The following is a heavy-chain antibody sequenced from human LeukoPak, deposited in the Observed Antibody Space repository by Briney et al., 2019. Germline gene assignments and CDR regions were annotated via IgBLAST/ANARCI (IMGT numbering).Heavy chain of an antibody. J-gene: IGHJ1*01. D-gene: IGHD6-13*01. CDR2: ISSSSSTI. V-gene: IGHV3-48*04. Sequence: GGSLRLSCAASGFTFSSYSMNWVRQAPGKGLEWVSYISSSSSTIYYADSVKGRFTISRDNAKNSLYLQMNSLRAEDTAVYYCAREQYSSSWPRWYSGVQHWGQGTLVTVSS. CDR1: GFTFSSYS. CDR3: AREQYSSSWPRWYSGVQH.